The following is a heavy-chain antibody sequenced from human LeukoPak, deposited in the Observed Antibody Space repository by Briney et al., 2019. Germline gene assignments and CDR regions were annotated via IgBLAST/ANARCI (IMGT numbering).Heavy chain of an antibody. V-gene: IGHV4-31*03. CDR3: ARDRLYYGSGSYLYYYYGMDV. J-gene: IGHJ6*02. D-gene: IGHD3-10*01. CDR2: IYYSGST. Sequence: SQTLSLTCTVSGGSISSGGYYWSWIRQHPGKGLEWIGYIYYSGSTYYNPSLKSRVTISVDTSKNQFPLKLSSVTAADTAVYYCARDRLYYGSGSYLYYYYGMDVWGQGTTVTVSS. CDR1: GGSISSGGYY.